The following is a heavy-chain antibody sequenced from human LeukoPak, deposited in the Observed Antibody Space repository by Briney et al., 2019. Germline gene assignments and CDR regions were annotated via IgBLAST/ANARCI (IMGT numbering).Heavy chain of an antibody. D-gene: IGHD5-18*01. V-gene: IGHV3-66*01. CDR1: GFSVNDDH. J-gene: IGHJ5*02. CDR3: AREVLGYSYGDNWFDP. Sequence: GGSLRLSCEASGFSVNDDHMTWVRQAPGKGLQWVSVLYKGGSTHYADSVKARFSISRDTSKNTVFLHMKSLRVEDTAVYYCAREVLGYSYGDNWFDPWGQGSLVTVSS. CDR2: LYKGGST.